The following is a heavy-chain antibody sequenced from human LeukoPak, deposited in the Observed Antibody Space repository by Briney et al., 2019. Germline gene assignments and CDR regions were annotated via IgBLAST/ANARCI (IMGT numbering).Heavy chain of an antibody. CDR3: ASGGVVIQSSSYFDY. D-gene: IGHD3-3*01. CDR2: IIPIFGTA. CDR1: GGTFSSYA. J-gene: IGHJ4*02. Sequence: SVKVTCKASGGTFSSYAISWVRQAPGQGLEWMGGIIPIFGTANYAQKFQGRVTITADESTSTAYMELSSLRSEDTAVYYCASGGVVIQSSSYFDYWGQGTLVTVSS. V-gene: IGHV1-69*13.